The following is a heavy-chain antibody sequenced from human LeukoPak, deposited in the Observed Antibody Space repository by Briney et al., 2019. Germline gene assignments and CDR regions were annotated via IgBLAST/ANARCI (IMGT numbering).Heavy chain of an antibody. CDR3: ARGWGYFDY. D-gene: IGHD3-16*01. CDR1: GGSISSGGYS. V-gene: IGHV4-30-2*01. J-gene: IGHJ4*02. CDR2: IYHSGST. Sequence: SETLSLTCAVSGGSISSGGYSWSWIRQPPGKGLEWIGYIYHSGSTYYNPSLKSRVSISVDTSKNQFFLKVTSVTAADTAVYYCARGWGYFDYWGQGTLVTVSS.